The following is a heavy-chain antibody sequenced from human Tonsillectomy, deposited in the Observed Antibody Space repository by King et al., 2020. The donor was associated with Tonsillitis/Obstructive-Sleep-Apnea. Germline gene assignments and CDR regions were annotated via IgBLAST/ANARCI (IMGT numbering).Heavy chain of an antibody. CDR1: GYSFTSYW. Sequence: VQLVQSGAEVKKPGESLKISCKGSGYSFTSYWIGWVRQMPGKGLEWMGIIYPGDSDTRYSPSFQGQVTISADKSISTAYLQWSSLKASDTAMYYCARHYAARGYSYGLFDYWGQGTLVTVSS. J-gene: IGHJ4*02. V-gene: IGHV5-51*01. CDR3: ARHYAARGYSYGLFDY. D-gene: IGHD5-18*01. CDR2: IYPGDSDT.